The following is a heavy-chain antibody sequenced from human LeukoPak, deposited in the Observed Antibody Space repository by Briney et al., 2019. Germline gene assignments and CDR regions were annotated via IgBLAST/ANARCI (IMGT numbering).Heavy chain of an antibody. CDR2: MNPNSGNT. CDR1: GYTFTSYD. D-gene: IGHD6-13*01. Sequence: ASVKVSCKASGYTFTSYDINWVRQATGQGLEWMGWMNPNSGNTGYAQKLQGRVTITRNTSISTAYMELSSLRSEDTAVYYCARVFLGYSSSYMDVWGKGTTVTVSS. J-gene: IGHJ6*03. V-gene: IGHV1-8*03. CDR3: ARVFLGYSSSYMDV.